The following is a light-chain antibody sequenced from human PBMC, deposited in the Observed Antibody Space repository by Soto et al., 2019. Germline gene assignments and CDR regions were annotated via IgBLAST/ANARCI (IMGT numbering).Light chain of an antibody. V-gene: IGKV3-20*01. CDR1: QSVSSRY. Sequence: EIVLTQSPGTLSLSPGERATLSCRASQSVSSRYLAWYQQKPGQAPRLLIFGTSNRATGIPDRFSGSGSGTDFTLTISRLEPEDFAVYYCQQYGTSPPITFGQGTRLEIK. J-gene: IGKJ5*01. CDR2: GTS. CDR3: QQYGTSPPIT.